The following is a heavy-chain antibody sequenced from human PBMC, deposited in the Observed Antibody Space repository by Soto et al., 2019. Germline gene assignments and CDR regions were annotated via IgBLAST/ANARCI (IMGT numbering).Heavy chain of an antibody. V-gene: IGHV4-59*01. Sequence: SETLSLTCTVSGGSITNYYWSWIRQPPGKGLEWIGYIYYSGNTNYNPSLKSRITISVDTSKNQFSLNLNSVTAADTAVYYWARVSAGIDYWGQGTLVTVSS. CDR3: ARVSAGIDY. D-gene: IGHD3-10*01. CDR2: IYYSGNT. CDR1: GGSITNYY. J-gene: IGHJ4*02.